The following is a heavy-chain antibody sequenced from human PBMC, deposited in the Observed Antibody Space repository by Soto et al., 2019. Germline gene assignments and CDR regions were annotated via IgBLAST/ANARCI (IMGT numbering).Heavy chain of an antibody. J-gene: IGHJ1*01. Sequence: GGSLRLSCAASGFTFSSYGMHWVRQAPGKGLEWVAVIFYDGSNKYYADSVKGRFTISRDNSKNTLYLQMNSLRAEDTAVYYCAKDPYVVVVAAGWFQHWGQGTLVTVSS. V-gene: IGHV3-30*18. CDR3: AKDPYVVVVAAGWFQH. D-gene: IGHD2-15*01. CDR2: IFYDGSNK. CDR1: GFTFSSYG.